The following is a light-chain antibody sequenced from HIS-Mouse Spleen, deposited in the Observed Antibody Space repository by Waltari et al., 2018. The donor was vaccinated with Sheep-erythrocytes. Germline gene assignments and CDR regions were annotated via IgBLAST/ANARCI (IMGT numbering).Light chain of an antibody. V-gene: IGLV3-25*03. J-gene: IGLJ3*02. Sequence: SYELTQPPSVSVSPGQTARITCSGDALPKQYAYWYQQKPGQAPVLGMYKDSERPSGIPERVSGSSSGTTVTLTISGVQAEDEADYYCQSADSSGTYWVFGGGTKLTVL. CDR1: ALPKQY. CDR3: QSADSSGTYWV. CDR2: KDS.